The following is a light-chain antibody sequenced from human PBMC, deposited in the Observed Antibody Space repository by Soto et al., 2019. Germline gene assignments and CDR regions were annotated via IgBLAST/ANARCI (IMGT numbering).Light chain of an antibody. CDR3: QQYNSYPYT. J-gene: IGKJ2*01. CDR1: QSISSW. CDR2: DAS. Sequence: DIQMTQSPSTLSASVGDRVTITCRASQSISSWLAWYQQKPWEAPKLLIYDASSLESGVPSRFIGSGSGTEFTLTISSLQPDDFASYYCQQYNSYPYTFGQGTKLEIK. V-gene: IGKV1-5*01.